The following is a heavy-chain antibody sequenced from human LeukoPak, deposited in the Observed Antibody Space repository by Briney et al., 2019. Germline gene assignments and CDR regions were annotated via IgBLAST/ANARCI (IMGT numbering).Heavy chain of an antibody. Sequence: ASVKVSCKASGYSFTGYYMNCVRQATGQRLEWLVWINPNSGGTSYAQKFQGRVTMTRDKSISTAYMELSRLRSDDTAVYYCARDGDTIYQFHPWYYYYYYMDVWGKGTTVTISS. CDR3: ARDGDTIYQFHPWYYYYYYMDV. CDR1: GYSFTGYY. CDR2: INPNSGGT. D-gene: IGHD3-9*01. J-gene: IGHJ6*03. V-gene: IGHV1-2*02.